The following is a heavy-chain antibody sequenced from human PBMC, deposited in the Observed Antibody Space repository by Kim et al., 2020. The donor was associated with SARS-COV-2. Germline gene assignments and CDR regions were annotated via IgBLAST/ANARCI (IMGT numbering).Heavy chain of an antibody. J-gene: IGHJ4*02. CDR3: ARESLRLAAGGLDH. CDR2: ISGSADAT. D-gene: IGHD6-25*01. CDR1: GFTFNYYA. Sequence: GGSLRLSCTASGFTFNYYAMNWVRQAPGRGLEWVSGISGSADATYYADSVKGRFTISRDNYRNTLHLQMDSLRGDDTAVYYCARESLRLAAGGLDHWGQGTLVTVSS. V-gene: IGHV3-23*01.